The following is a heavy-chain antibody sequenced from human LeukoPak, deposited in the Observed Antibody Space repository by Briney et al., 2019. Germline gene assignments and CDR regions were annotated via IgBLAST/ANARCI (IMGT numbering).Heavy chain of an antibody. Sequence: GGSLRLSCAASGYIFCNYGMHGVRQAPGRGLGWVAVIWFDERKTLYAASVKGRFTAYRDKPTRTRHLQMNALRVEGTAVYYCARAERQEWFNPWGQGTLVTDSS. J-gene: IGHJ5*02. CDR2: IWFDERKT. CDR1: GYIFCNYG. V-gene: IGHV3-33*01. CDR3: ARAERQEWFNP.